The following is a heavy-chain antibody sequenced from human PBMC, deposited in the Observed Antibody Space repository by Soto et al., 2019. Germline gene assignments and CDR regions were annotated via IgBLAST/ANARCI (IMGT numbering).Heavy chain of an antibody. CDR2: IYPGDSDT. CDR3: ARTYQPLLYPNYGMDV. V-gene: IGHV5-51*01. D-gene: IGHD2-2*02. Sequence: PGESLKISCKGSGYSFTSYWIGWVRQMPGKGLEWMGIIYPGDSDTRYSPSFQGQVTISADKSISTAYLQWSSLKASDTAMYYCARTYQPLLYPNYGMDVWGQGTTVTVSS. CDR1: GYSFTSYW. J-gene: IGHJ6*02.